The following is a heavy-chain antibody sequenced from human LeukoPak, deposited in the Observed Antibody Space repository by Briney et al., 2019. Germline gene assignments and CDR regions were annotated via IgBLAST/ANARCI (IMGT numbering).Heavy chain of an antibody. D-gene: IGHD6-13*01. CDR1: GFSLSTSGMC. CDR3: TRMPAAIGLAFDY. Sequence: SGPTLVNPTQTLTLTCTFSGFSLSTSGMCVSWIRQPPGKALEWLARIDWDDDNYYSTSLKTRLTISKDTSKNQVVLTMTNMDPVDTATYYCTRMPAAIGLAFDYWGQGTLVTVAS. V-gene: IGHV2-70*11. J-gene: IGHJ4*02. CDR2: IDWDDDN.